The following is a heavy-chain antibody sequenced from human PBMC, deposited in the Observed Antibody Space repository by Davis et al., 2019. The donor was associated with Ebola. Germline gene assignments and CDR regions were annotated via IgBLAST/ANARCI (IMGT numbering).Heavy chain of an antibody. J-gene: IGHJ4*02. CDR1: GGSISSYY. Sequence: MPSETLSLTCTVSGGSISSYYWSWIRQPPGKGLEWIGYIYYSGSTNYNPSLKSRVTISVDTSKNQFSLEVRSVTAADTAFYYCVRGSDAYKTCYWGQGTLVTVSS. V-gene: IGHV4-59*01. CDR2: IYYSGST. CDR3: VRGSDAYKTCY. D-gene: IGHD5-24*01.